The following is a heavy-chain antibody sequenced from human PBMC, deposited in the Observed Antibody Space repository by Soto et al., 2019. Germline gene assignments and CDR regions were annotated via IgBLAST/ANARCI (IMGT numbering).Heavy chain of an antibody. CDR3: ARAPYYGD. J-gene: IGHJ3*01. CDR2: VRSKAHIHAT. CDR1: GFTFSDSS. Sequence: VLLVEAGGNLVQPGGSMKLSCAASGFTFSDSSIHWVRQASGKGLEWLGRVRSKAHIHATAYAASLTGRFIMSRDDSKNTAYLQKNSLQSDDSAVYFCARAPYYGDWCQGTKVTVSP. D-gene: IGHD3-10*01. V-gene: IGHV3-73*02.